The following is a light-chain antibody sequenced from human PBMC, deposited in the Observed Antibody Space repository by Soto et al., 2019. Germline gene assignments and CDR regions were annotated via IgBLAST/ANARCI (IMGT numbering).Light chain of an antibody. CDR1: QSVRSSY. V-gene: IGKV3-20*01. CDR3: QQYATSPPT. CDR2: GAS. Sequence: EIVLTQSPGTLSLSPGERATLSCRASQSVRSSYLAWYQQKPGQAPRLLIYGASSRATGIPDRFSGSGSGTDFTITISRLEPEDFAVYYCQQYATSPPTFGQGTKVEI. J-gene: IGKJ1*01.